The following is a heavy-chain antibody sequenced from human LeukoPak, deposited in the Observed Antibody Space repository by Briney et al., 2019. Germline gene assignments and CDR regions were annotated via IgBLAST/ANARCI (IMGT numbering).Heavy chain of an antibody. D-gene: IGHD3-3*01. CDR2: ISSSSSYI. CDR3: ARGVVTYYDFWSGYYPFDY. CDR1: GFTFSSYW. J-gene: IGHJ4*02. Sequence: GGSLRLSCAASGFTFSSYWMGWVRQAPGKGLEWVSSISSSSSYIYYADSVKGRFTISRDNAKNSLYLQMNSLRAEDTAVYYCARGVVTYYDFWSGYYPFDYWGQGTLVTVSS. V-gene: IGHV3-21*01.